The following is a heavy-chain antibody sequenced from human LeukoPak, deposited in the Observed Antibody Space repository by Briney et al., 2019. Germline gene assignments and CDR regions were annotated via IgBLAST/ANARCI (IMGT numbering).Heavy chain of an antibody. Sequence: SETLSLTCTVSGGSMTNYYWSWIRQTPGKGLEWIGYIFYTGNTNYSPSLKSRLTISVDTSKNQFSLNLSSVTTADTGVYFCARGLVVGAGRLDPWGQGTLAIVYS. D-gene: IGHD3-22*01. CDR1: GGSMTNYY. J-gene: IGHJ5*02. V-gene: IGHV4-59*01. CDR3: ARGLVVGAGRLDP. CDR2: IFYTGNT.